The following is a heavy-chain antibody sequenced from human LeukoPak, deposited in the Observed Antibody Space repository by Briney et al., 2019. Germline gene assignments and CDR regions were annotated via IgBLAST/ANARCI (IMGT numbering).Heavy chain of an antibody. Sequence: ASVKVSCKASGYTFTGYYMHWVRQAPGQGLEWMGGINPNSGGTNYAQKFQGRVTITRDTSTSTAYMELSRLRSDDTAVYYCARVGAYSSGWSDFDYWGQGTLVTVSA. CDR1: GYTFTGYY. V-gene: IGHV1-2*02. CDR2: INPNSGGT. J-gene: IGHJ4*02. D-gene: IGHD6-19*01. CDR3: ARVGAYSSGWSDFDY.